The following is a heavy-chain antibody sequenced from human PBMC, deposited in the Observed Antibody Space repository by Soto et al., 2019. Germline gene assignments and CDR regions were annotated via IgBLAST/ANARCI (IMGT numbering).Heavy chain of an antibody. CDR3: ARGGTYYYGSGSQGGEYYYYGMDV. CDR1: GYSFTSYW. Sequence: GESLKISCKGSGYSFTSYWIGWVRQMPGKGLEWMGIIYPGDSDTRYSPSFQGQVTISADKSISTAYLQWSSLKASDTAMYYCARGGTYYYGSGSQGGEYYYYGMDVWGQGTTVTVSS. J-gene: IGHJ6*02. D-gene: IGHD3-10*01. V-gene: IGHV5-51*01. CDR2: IYPGDSDT.